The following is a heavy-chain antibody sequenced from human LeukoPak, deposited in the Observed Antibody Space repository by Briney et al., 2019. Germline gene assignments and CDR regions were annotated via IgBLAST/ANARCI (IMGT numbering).Heavy chain of an antibody. Sequence: SETLSLTCAVYGGSFSGYYWSWIRQPPGKGLEWIGEINHSGSTNYNPSLKSRVTISVDTSKNQFSLKLSSVTAADTAVYYCARRPYSSSWYRSRSNWFDPWGQGTLVTVSS. CDR3: ARRPYSSSWYRSRSNWFDP. D-gene: IGHD6-13*01. V-gene: IGHV4-34*01. CDR2: INHSGST. J-gene: IGHJ5*02. CDR1: GGSFSGYY.